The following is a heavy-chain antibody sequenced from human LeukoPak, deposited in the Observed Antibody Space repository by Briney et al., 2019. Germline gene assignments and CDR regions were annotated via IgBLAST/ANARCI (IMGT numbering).Heavy chain of an antibody. J-gene: IGHJ6*03. Sequence: GGSLRLSCAASGFIFSTYGMHWVRQAPGKGLEWVACTHYDESKKYYADSVKGRFTIPRDNSKNTLYLQMNSLRAEDTALYYCAKDSSILAPAFYMDVWGKGTTVTISS. CDR3: AKDSSILAPAFYMDV. D-gene: IGHD2-21*01. CDR1: GFIFSTYG. V-gene: IGHV3-30*02. CDR2: THYDESKK.